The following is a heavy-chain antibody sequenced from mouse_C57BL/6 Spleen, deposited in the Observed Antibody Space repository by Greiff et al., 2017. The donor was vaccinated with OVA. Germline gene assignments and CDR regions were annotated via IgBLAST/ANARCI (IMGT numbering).Heavy chain of an antibody. CDR1: GYTFTSYW. J-gene: IGHJ2*01. CDR2: IDPSNSDT. V-gene: IGHV1-69*01. Sequence: VQLQQPGAELVMPGASVKLSCKASGYTFTSYWMHWVKQRPGQGLEWIGEIDPSNSDTNYNQKFKGKATLTVDKSSSTAYMQLSSLASEDSAVYDCAREGGNYDYLDYWGQGTTLTVSS. D-gene: IGHD2-1*01. CDR3: AREGGNYDYLDY.